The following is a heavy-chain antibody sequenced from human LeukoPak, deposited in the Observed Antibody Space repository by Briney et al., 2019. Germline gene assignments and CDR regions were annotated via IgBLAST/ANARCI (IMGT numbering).Heavy chain of an antibody. CDR1: GGSISSSSYY. Sequence: PSETLSLTCTVSGGSISSSSYYWSWIRQPPGKGLEWIGYIYYSGSTNYNPSLKSRVTISVDTSKYQFSLKLSSVTAADTAVYYCARGTGYSSGWYFDYWGQGTLVTVSS. CDR3: ARGTGYSSGWYFDY. CDR2: IYYSGST. J-gene: IGHJ4*02. V-gene: IGHV4-61*01. D-gene: IGHD6-19*01.